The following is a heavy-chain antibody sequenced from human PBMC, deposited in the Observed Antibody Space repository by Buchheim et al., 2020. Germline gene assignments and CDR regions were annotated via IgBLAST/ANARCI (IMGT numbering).Heavy chain of an antibody. Sequence: EVQLVESGGGLIQPGGSLRLSCAASGFTFLTYSMNWVRQPPGKGLEWVSFISNSGSTTYYADSVKGRFTISRDNAKNSLYLQMNSLRAEDTAVYYCARGEVVAPYYIDVWGRET. V-gene: IGHV3-48*01. D-gene: IGHD2-2*01. CDR2: ISNSGSTT. CDR3: ARGEVVAPYYIDV. J-gene: IGHJ6*03. CDR1: GFTFLTYS.